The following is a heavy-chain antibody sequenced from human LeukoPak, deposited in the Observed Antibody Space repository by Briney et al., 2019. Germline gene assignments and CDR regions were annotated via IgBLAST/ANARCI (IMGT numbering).Heavy chain of an antibody. J-gene: IGHJ4*02. CDR2: IRYDGSNK. V-gene: IGHV3-30*02. CDR1: GSTFSSYG. CDR3: AKAGPYSSGWGDYFDY. D-gene: IGHD6-19*01. Sequence: GGSLRLSCAASGSTFSSYGMHWVRQAPGKGLEWVAFIRYDGSNKYYADSVKGRFTISRDNSKNTLYLQMNSLRAEDTAVYYCAKAGPYSSGWGDYFDYWGQGTLVTVSS.